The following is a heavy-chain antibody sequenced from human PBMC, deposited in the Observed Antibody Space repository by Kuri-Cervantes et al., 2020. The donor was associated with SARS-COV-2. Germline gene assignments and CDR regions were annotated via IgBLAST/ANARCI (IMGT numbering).Heavy chain of an antibody. CDR3: ARASTYCSSTSCYDYYYMDV. J-gene: IGHJ6*03. CDR2: IIPIFGTA. Sequence: SVKLSCKASGGTFSNYALSWVRQAPGQGLEWMGGIIPIFGTANYAQKFQGRVTITMDESTSTAYMELSSLRYEDTAVYYCARASTYCSSTSCYDYYYMDVWGKGTTVTVSS. D-gene: IGHD2-2*01. CDR1: GGTFSNYA. V-gene: IGHV1-69*05.